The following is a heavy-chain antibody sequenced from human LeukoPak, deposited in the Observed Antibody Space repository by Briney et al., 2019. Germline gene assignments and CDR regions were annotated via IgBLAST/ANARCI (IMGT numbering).Heavy chain of an antibody. D-gene: IGHD3-22*01. V-gene: IGHV3-64*01. CDR1: GFTFRSFA. CDR2: ISSNGGST. J-gene: IGHJ5*02. CDR3: ARGPTMIVLQNWFDP. Sequence: GGSLRLSCAAPGFTFRSFAMHWVRQAPGKGLEYVSAISSNGGSTYYANSVKGRFTISRDNSKNMLFLQMGSLRAEDMAVYYCARGPTMIVLQNWFDPWGQGTLVTVSS.